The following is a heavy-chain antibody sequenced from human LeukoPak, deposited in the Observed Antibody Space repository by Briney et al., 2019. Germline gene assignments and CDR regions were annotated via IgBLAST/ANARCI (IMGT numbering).Heavy chain of an antibody. D-gene: IGHD1-26*01. CDR1: GFTFSSYE. CDR3: AKAPRHIVGATQDY. V-gene: IGHV3-23*01. J-gene: IGHJ4*02. CDR2: ISGSGGST. Sequence: GGSLRLSCAASGFTFSSYEMNWVRQAPGKGLEWVSAISGSGGSTYYADSVKGRFTISRDNSKNTLYLQMNSLRAEDTAVYYCAKAPRHIVGATQDYWGQGTLVTVSS.